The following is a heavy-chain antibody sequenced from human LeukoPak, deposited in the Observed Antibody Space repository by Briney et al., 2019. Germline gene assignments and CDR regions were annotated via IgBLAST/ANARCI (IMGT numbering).Heavy chain of an antibody. CDR1: GYTFISYG. D-gene: IGHD2-15*01. CDR2: ISTSEGKT. CDR3: ARGGRRVVVVAATLDWFDP. J-gene: IGHJ5*02. Sequence: ASVKVSCKPSGYTFISYGISWVRQAPGQGLEWMGWISTSEGKTNYAQKFQGRVTMTRNTSISTAYMELSSLRSEDTAVYYCARGGRRVVVVAATLDWFDPWGQGTLVTVSS. V-gene: IGHV1-18*01.